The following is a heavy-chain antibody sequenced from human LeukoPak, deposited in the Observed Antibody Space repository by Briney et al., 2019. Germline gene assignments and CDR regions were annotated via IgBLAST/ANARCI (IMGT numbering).Heavy chain of an antibody. CDR3: AREVEYYDSSGYRPHAFDI. Sequence: SETLSLTCTVSDGSIINNNHYWGWTRQPPGKGLEWIGSVSYSGGTAYNPSLRSRVTISVDTSKNQFSLKVNSVTAADTAVYYCAREVEYYDSSGYRPHAFDIWGQGTLVTVSS. J-gene: IGHJ3*02. CDR2: VSYSGGT. V-gene: IGHV4-39*02. D-gene: IGHD3-22*01. CDR1: DGSIINNNHY.